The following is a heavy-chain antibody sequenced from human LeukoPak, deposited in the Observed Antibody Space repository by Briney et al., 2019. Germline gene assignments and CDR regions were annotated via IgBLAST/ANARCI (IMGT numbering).Heavy chain of an antibody. V-gene: IGHV3-69-1*02. CDR1: GFTFDDYG. CDR2: ISSSSYI. Sequence: GGSLRLSCAASGFTFDDYGMSWVRQAPGEGLEWVSSISSSSYIYYADSVKGRFTISRDNAKNSLYLQMNSLRAEDTAVYYCAELGITMIGGVWGKGTTVTISS. CDR3: AELGITMIGGV. D-gene: IGHD3-10*02. J-gene: IGHJ6*04.